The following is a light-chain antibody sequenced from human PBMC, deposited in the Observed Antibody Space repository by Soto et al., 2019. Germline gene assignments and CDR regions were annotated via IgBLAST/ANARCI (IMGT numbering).Light chain of an antibody. CDR3: CSFAGSYTFWV. V-gene: IGLV2-11*01. CDR2: DVS. CDR1: SSDVGDYNY. J-gene: IGLJ3*02. Sequence: QSALTQPRSVPGSPGQSVTISCTGTSSDVGDYNYVSWYQQYPGKAPKLVIYDVSKRPSGVPDRFSGSKSGNTASLTISGLQAEDEADYYCCSFAGSYTFWVFGGGTKLTVL.